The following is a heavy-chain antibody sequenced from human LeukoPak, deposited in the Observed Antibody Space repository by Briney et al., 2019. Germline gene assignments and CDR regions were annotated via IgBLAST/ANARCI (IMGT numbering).Heavy chain of an antibody. CDR3: AREVAGSENWYFDL. CDR1: GYSISSGYY. J-gene: IGHJ2*01. Sequence: SETLSLTCVVSGYSISSGYYWGWIRQPPGKGLEWIGSIYHSGSTYYNPSLKSRVTISVDTSKNQFSLKLSSVTAADTAVYYCAREVAGSENWYFDLWGRGTLVTVSS. D-gene: IGHD6-19*01. V-gene: IGHV4-38-2*02. CDR2: IYHSGST.